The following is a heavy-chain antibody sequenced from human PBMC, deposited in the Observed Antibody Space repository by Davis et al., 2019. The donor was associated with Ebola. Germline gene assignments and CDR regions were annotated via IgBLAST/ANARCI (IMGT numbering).Heavy chain of an antibody. CDR3: AKEGGYCSGGSCHTFHYYYGMDV. Sequence: SLNISCASSGFTFRRYAMSWVRQAPGKRLEWVSAISGSGGSTYYADSVKGRFTISRDNSKNTLYLQMNSLRAEDTAVYYCAKEGGYCSGGSCHTFHYYYGMDVWGQGTTVTVSS. J-gene: IGHJ6*02. V-gene: IGHV3-23*01. CDR1: GFTFRRYA. D-gene: IGHD2-15*01. CDR2: ISGSGGST.